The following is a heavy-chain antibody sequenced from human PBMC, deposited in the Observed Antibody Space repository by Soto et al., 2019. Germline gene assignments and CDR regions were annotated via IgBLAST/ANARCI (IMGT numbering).Heavy chain of an antibody. D-gene: IGHD5-18*01. CDR2: IIPIFGTA. CDR3: AILPRGYIYVLEDY. Sequence: QIQLVQSGAEVKKPGSSVKVSCKASGGTFSSYAISWVRQAPGQGLEWMGGIIPIFGTANYAQKFQGRVTITADESTSTAYMELSSLRSEDTAVYYCAILPRGYIYVLEDYWGQGNLVTVSS. V-gene: IGHV1-69*12. J-gene: IGHJ4*02. CDR1: GGTFSSYA.